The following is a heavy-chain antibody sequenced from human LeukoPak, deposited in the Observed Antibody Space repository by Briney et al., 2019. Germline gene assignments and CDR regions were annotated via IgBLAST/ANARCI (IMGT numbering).Heavy chain of an antibody. Sequence: ASVKVSCKASGYTFTGYYMHWVRQAPGQGLEWMGWINPNSGGTNYAQKFQGRVTMTRDTSISTAYMELSRLRSDDTAVCYCASHPKLRFLEWLLKPLDYWGQGTLVTVSS. CDR1: GYTFTGYY. CDR3: ASHPKLRFLEWLLKPLDY. J-gene: IGHJ4*02. CDR2: INPNSGGT. V-gene: IGHV1-2*02. D-gene: IGHD3-3*01.